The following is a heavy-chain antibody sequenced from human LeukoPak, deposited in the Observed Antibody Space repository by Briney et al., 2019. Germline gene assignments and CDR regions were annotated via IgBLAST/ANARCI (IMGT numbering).Heavy chain of an antibody. V-gene: IGHV3-74*01. Sequence: GSLRLSCAASGFTFRSYWMHWVRQAPGKGLVWVSGINSDGSSTSYADAVKGRFTISRDNAENTLYLQMNSLRAEDTAVYYCARVGIQRYFDYWGQGTLVTVFS. CDR3: ARVGIQRYFDY. J-gene: IGHJ4*02. CDR1: GFTFRSYW. CDR2: INSDGSST. D-gene: IGHD5-18*01.